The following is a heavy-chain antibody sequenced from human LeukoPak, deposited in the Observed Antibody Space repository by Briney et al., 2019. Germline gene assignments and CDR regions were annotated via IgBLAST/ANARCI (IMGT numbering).Heavy chain of an antibody. Sequence: PSETLSLTCTVSGDSLSSYYWTWVRQPPGKGLEWIGYIYYSGSTNYDPSLKSRVTISIDTSKNQFSLKLSSVTAADTAVYYCARDALLPTNWGQGTLVTVSS. V-gene: IGHV4-59*12. CDR2: IYYSGST. D-gene: IGHD3-10*01. CDR3: ARDALLPTN. CDR1: GDSLSSYY. J-gene: IGHJ4*02.